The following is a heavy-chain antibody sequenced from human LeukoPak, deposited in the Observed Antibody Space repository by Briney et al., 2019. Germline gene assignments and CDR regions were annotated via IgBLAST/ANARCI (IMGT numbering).Heavy chain of an antibody. D-gene: IGHD1-26*01. V-gene: IGHV3-23*01. CDR3: AKRDGSGHHYYMDV. J-gene: IGHJ6*03. CDR1: GFTFSSYA. Sequence: GGSLRLSCAASGFTFSSYAMSWVRQAPGQGLEWVSSIVSSGGSTYYADSVKGRFTISRDNSRNTLYLQMRSLRAGDTAVYYCAKRDGSGHHYYMDVWGKGTTVTVSS. CDR2: IVSSGGST.